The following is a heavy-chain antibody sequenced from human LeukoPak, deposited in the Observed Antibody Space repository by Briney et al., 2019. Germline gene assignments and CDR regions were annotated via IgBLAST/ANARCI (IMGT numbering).Heavy chain of an antibody. V-gene: IGHV4-39*07. CDR3: ARDGEYGDYSWFDP. CDR2: IYYSGST. Sequence: SETLSLTCTVSGGSISSSSYYWGWIRQPPGKGLEWIGSIYYSGSTYYNPSLKSRVTTSVDTSKNQFSLKLSSVTAADTAVYYCARDGEYGDYSWFDPWGQGTLVTVSS. J-gene: IGHJ5*02. CDR1: GGSISSSSYY. D-gene: IGHD4-17*01.